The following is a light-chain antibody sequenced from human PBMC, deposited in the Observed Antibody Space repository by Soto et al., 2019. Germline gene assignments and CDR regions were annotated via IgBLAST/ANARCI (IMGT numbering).Light chain of an antibody. J-gene: IGKJ5*01. Sequence: EIELTQSPGTLSLSPGERATLSCRASQSVSSSYLAWNQQKPGQAPRLLIYGASSRATGIPDRFSGSGSGTDFTLTISRLEPEDFAVYYCQQYGSSSITFGQGTRLEIK. CDR3: QQYGSSSIT. CDR1: QSVSSSY. V-gene: IGKV3-20*01. CDR2: GAS.